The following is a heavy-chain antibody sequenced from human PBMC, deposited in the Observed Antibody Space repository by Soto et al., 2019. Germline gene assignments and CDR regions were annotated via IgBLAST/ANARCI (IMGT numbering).Heavy chain of an antibody. D-gene: IGHD3-22*01. CDR1: GYTFINYA. J-gene: IGHJ3*02. CDR2: ISAYSGNT. V-gene: IGHV1-18*01. Sequence: ASVKVSCKDSGYTFINYAISWVRQAPGQGLEWMGWISAYSGNTNSAQKFQGRVTMTTDTSTTTAYMELRSLRSDDTAVYYCAXDTRIDYYDTGDNAFDIWGQGTMVTVSS. CDR3: AXDTRIDYYDTGDNAFDI.